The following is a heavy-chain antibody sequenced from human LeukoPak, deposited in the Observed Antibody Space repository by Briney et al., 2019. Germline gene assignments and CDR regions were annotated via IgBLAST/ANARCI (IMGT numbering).Heavy chain of an antibody. CDR1: GNSFTNYW. CDR2: IYPGDSDT. D-gene: IGHD5-18*01. CDR3: ASRGGSSYGFEDAFDI. J-gene: IGHJ3*02. V-gene: IGHV5-51*01. Sequence: GESLKISCKGSGNSFTNYWIGWVRQMPGKGLEWMGIIYPGDSDTRYSPSFQGQVTISADKSINTAYLQWSSLKASDTAMYYCASRGGSSYGFEDAFDIWCQGTMVTVSS.